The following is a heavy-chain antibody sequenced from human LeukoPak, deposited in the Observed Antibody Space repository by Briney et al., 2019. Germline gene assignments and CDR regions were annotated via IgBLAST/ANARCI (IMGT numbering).Heavy chain of an antibody. CDR3: ARDGHKYSSSSMIGFDP. V-gene: IGHV1-18*01. D-gene: IGHD3-22*01. CDR2: ISAYNGNT. J-gene: IGHJ5*02. Sequence: ASVKVSCKSSGYTFTIYGISWMRQAPGQGLEWMGWISAYNGNTNYAQKLQGRVTMTTDTSTSTAYMELRSLRSDDTAVYYCARDGHKYSSSSMIGFDPWGQGTLVTVSS. CDR1: GYTFTIYG.